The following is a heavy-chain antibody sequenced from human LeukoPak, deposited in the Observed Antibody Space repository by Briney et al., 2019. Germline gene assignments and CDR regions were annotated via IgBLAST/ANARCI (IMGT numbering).Heavy chain of an antibody. D-gene: IGHD2-15*01. CDR2: IYHSGST. CDR1: GYSISSGYY. CDR3: ARDSGYCSGGSCYFIRGPYYFDY. Sequence: SETLSLTCTVSGYSISSGYYWGWIRQPPGKGLEWIGSIYHSGSTYYNPSLKSRVTISVDTSKNQFSLKLSSVTAADTAVYYCARDSGYCSGGSCYFIRGPYYFDYWGQGTLVTVSS. J-gene: IGHJ4*02. V-gene: IGHV4-38-2*02.